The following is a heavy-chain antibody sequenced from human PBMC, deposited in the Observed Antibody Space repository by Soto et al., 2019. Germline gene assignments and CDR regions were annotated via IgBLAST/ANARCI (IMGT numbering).Heavy chain of an antibody. CDR2: IYYSGST. V-gene: IGHV4-59*01. D-gene: IGHD3-16*01. Sequence: SETLSLTCTVSGGSISSYYWSWIRQPPGKGLEWIGYIYYSGSTNYNPSLKSRVTISVDTSKNQFSLKLGSVTAADTAVYYCARVGYYDYIWGSTPPYYMDVWGKGTTVTVSS. J-gene: IGHJ6*03. CDR3: ARVGYYDYIWGSTPPYYMDV. CDR1: GGSISSYY.